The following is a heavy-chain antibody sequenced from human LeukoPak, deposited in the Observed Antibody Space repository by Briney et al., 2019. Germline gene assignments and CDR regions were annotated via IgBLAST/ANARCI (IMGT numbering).Heavy chain of an antibody. V-gene: IGHV1-2*02. D-gene: IGHD3-10*01. CDR1: GYTFADYY. J-gene: IGHJ6*03. CDR3: ARGRMVRGVIAHRYYYYYYMDV. CDR2: INPNSGGT. Sequence: ASVKVSCKASGYTFADYYIHWVRQAPGQGLEWMGWINPNSGGTNYAQKFQGRVTMTRDTSISTAYMELSRLRSDDTAVYYCARGRMVRGVIAHRYYYYYYMDVWGKGTTVTVSS.